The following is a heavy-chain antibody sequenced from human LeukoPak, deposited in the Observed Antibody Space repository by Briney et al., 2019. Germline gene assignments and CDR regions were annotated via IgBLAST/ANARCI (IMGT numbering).Heavy chain of an antibody. Sequence: SETLSLTCTVSGGSISSSSYYWGWIRQPPGKGLEWIGSIYYSGSTYYNPSLKSRVTISVDTSKNQFSLKLSSVTAADTAVYYCARQEPSIGDAFDIWGQGTMVTVSS. CDR3: ARQEPSIGDAFDI. V-gene: IGHV4-39*01. CDR2: IYYSGST. CDR1: GGSISSSSYY. D-gene: IGHD1-14*01. J-gene: IGHJ3*02.